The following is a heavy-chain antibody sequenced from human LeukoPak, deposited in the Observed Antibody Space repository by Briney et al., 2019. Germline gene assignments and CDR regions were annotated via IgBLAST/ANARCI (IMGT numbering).Heavy chain of an antibody. CDR2: ISSSGSTI. Sequence: GGSLRLSCAASGFTFSSYEMNWVRQAPGKGLEWVSYISSSGSTIYYADSVKGRFTISRDNAKNSLYLQMNSLRAEDTAVYYCASLSRGWYYFDYWGQGTLVTVSS. J-gene: IGHJ4*02. CDR1: GFTFSSYE. CDR3: ASLSRGWYYFDY. V-gene: IGHV3-48*03. D-gene: IGHD6-19*01.